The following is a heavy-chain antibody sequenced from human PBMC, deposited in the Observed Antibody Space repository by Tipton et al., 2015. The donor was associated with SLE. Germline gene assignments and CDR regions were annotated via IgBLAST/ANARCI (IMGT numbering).Heavy chain of an antibody. V-gene: IGHV4-39*01. Sequence: TLSLTCTVSGGSISSSSYYWGWIRQPPGKGLEWIGSIYYSGSTHYNPSLKSRVTISVDTSKNQFSLKLSSVTAADTAVYYCARHGDIAVAGRGYFDYWGQGTLVTVSS. J-gene: IGHJ4*02. CDR1: GGSISSSSYY. D-gene: IGHD6-19*01. CDR3: ARHGDIAVAGRGYFDY. CDR2: IYYSGST.